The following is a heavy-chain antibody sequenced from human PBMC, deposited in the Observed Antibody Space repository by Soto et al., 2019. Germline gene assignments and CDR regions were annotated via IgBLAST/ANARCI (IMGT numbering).Heavy chain of an antibody. V-gene: IGHV1-46*03. CDR2: INPSLGST. J-gene: IGHJ6*02. CDR1: GYPFSNYY. D-gene: IGHD3-10*01. Sequence: ASVKVSCKASGYPFSNYYIHWVRQAPGQGLEWMGIINPSLGSTNYAQNFQGRVTMTRDTSTSTVYVELNSLRSEDTAVYYCARDQFPLIRGVIIYGVNVWGQGTTVTVSS. CDR3: ARDQFPLIRGVIIYGVNV.